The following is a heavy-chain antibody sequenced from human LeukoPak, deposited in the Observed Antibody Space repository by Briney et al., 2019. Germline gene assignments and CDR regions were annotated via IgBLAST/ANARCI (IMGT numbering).Heavy chain of an antibody. CDR2: ISWNSGSI. J-gene: IGHJ4*02. CDR3: AKGPMRQGRYYFDY. Sequence: GGSLRLSCAASGFTFDDYAMHWVRQAPGKGLEWVSGISWNSGSIGYADSVKGRFTISRDSAKNSLYLQMNSLRAEDTALYYCAKGPMRQGRYYFDYWGQGTLVTVSS. D-gene: IGHD3-10*01. CDR1: GFTFDDYA. V-gene: IGHV3-9*01.